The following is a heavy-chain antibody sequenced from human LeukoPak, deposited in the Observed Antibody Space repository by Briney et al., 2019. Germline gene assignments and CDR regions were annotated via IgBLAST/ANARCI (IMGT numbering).Heavy chain of an antibody. CDR2: ISTVGSST. J-gene: IGHJ4*02. V-gene: IGHV3-74*01. CDR3: AREYSSASGRVFDC. D-gene: IGHD6-6*01. Sequence: GVSLRLSCAASGFNFSVYSMLWIRQAPGKGLVWVSYISTVGSSTTYADSGKGRFTISRDSAKNTLYLQMTSLRAEDTAVYYWAREYSSASGRVFDCWGQGTLVTVSS. CDR1: GFNFSVYS.